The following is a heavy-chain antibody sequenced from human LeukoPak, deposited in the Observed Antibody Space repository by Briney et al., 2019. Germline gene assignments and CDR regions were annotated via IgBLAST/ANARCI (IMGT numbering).Heavy chain of an antibody. Sequence: SDTLSLTCTVSGGSISSSSYYWGWIRQPPGKGLEWIGSIYYGGTTYYNPSLKSRVTISVDTSKNQFSLKLSSVTAADTAVYYCARRPGMDVWGQGTTVTVSS. J-gene: IGHJ6*02. CDR3: ARRPGMDV. CDR1: GGSISSSSYY. CDR2: IYYGGTT. V-gene: IGHV4-39*01.